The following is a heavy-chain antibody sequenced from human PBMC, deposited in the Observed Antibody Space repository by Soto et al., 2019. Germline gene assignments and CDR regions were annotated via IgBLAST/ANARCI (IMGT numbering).Heavy chain of an antibody. D-gene: IGHD6-19*01. J-gene: IGHJ5*02. CDR1: GGSISSYY. V-gene: IGHV4-59*01. CDR3: ARVGIAVARKWFDP. Sequence: PSDTLSLTCTVSGGSISSYYWSWIRQPPGKGLEWIGYIYYSGSTNYNPSLKSRVTISVDTSKNQFSLKLSSVTAADTAVYYCARVGIAVARKWFDPWGQGTLVTVSS. CDR2: IYYSGST.